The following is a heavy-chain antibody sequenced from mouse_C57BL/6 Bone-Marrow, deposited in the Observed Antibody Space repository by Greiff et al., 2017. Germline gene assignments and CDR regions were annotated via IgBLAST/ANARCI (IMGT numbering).Heavy chain of an antibody. CDR1: GFTFSSYT. CDR3: ARREEFGGYYAMDY. Sequence: EVKLMESGGGLVKPGGSLKLSCAASGFTFSSYTMSWVRQTPEKRLEWVATISGGGGNTYYPASVKGRFTISRDNAKNTLYLQMSSLRSEDTALYYCARREEFGGYYAMDYWGQGTSVTVSS. V-gene: IGHV5-9*01. CDR2: ISGGGGNT. J-gene: IGHJ4*01.